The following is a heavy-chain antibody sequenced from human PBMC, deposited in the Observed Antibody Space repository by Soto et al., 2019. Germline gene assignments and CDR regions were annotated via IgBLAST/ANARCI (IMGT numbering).Heavy chain of an antibody. V-gene: IGHV1-69*12. D-gene: IGHD1-26*01. J-gene: IGHJ3*02. CDR1: GGTFSSYA. Sequence: QVQLVQSGAEVKKPGSSVKVSCKASGGTFSSYAISWVRQAPGQGLEWMGGIIPIFGTANYAQKFQGRVTITADESASTAYMELSSLRSEDTAVYYCASGQWELHPRAFDIWGQGTMVTVSS. CDR2: IIPIFGTA. CDR3: ASGQWELHPRAFDI.